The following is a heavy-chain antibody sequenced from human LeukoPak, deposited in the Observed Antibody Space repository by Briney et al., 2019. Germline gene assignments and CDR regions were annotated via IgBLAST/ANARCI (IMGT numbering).Heavy chain of an antibody. CDR1: GYSISSGYY. V-gene: IGHV4-38-2*02. J-gene: IGHJ6*03. D-gene: IGHD2-2*01. Sequence: SETLSLTCTVSGYSISSGYYWVWIRQPPGKGLEWIGSIYRSGSTNYNPSLKSRVTISIDTSNNQFSLKLTSVTAADTAVYYCARGDCSSTICYSPMDVWGKGTTVTVSS. CDR2: IYRSGST. CDR3: ARGDCSSTICYSPMDV.